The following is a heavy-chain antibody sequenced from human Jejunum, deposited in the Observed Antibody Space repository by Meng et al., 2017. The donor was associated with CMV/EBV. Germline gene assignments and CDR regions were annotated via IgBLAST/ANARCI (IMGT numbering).Heavy chain of an antibody. J-gene: IGHJ4*02. CDR3: ARGGRTYRSGLDY. CDR1: GYTFTDYY. V-gene: IGHV1-2*06. CDR2: INANSGGT. Sequence: KASGYTFTDYYMHWLRQAPGQGLEWMGRINANSGGTNYAQIFQGRVTMTRDTSISTAYMELSRLRSDDTAVYYCARGGRTYRSGLDYWGQGTLVTVSS. D-gene: IGHD3-3*01.